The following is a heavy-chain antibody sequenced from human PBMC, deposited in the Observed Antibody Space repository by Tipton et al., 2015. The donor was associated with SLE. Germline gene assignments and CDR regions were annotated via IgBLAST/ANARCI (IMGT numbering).Heavy chain of an antibody. J-gene: IGHJ4*02. D-gene: IGHD4-11*01. CDR1: GGSISSYY. CDR3: ARWAGPTVNFDY. Sequence: GLVKPSETLSFTCTVSGGSISSYYWSWIRQPPGKGLEWIGYIYYSGSTNYNPSPKSRVTISVDTSKNQFSLKLSSVIAADTAVYYCARWAGPTVNFDYWGQGTLVTVSS. CDR2: IYYSGST. V-gene: IGHV4-59*01.